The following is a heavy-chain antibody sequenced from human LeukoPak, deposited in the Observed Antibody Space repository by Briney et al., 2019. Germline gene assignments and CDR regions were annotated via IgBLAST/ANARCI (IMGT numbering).Heavy chain of an antibody. CDR2: INPNSGGT. CDR3: ARMHYYYDRSYYTLDY. J-gene: IGHJ4*02. Sequence: ASVKVSCKASGYTFTGYYIHWVRQAPGQGLEWMGRINPNSGGTIYAQKFQGRVTMTTDRSITTAYMELSSLRSDDTAFYYCARMHYYYDRSYYTLDYWGQGTLVTVSS. V-gene: IGHV1-2*06. CDR1: GYTFTGYY. D-gene: IGHD3-22*01.